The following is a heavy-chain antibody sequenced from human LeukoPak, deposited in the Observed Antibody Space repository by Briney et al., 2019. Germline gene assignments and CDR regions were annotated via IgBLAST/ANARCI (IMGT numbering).Heavy chain of an antibody. V-gene: IGHV3-48*02. CDR2: ISSGSTTI. CDR3: ARVSYGSSWSDY. D-gene: IGHD6-13*01. CDR1: GFTFSSYN. J-gene: IGHJ4*02. Sequence: GGSQRLSCAASGFTFSSYNMNWVRQGPGKRLEWDSYISSGSTTIYYADSVQGRFTISRDNAKNSLYLQMNSLTDEDTAVYYCARVSYGSSWSDYWGQGTLVTVSS.